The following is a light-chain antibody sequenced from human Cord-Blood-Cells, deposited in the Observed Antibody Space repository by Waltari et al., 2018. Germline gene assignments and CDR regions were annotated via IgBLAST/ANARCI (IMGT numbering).Light chain of an antibody. Sequence: AIRTTESRSSFPASTGDRASFTCRASQGISSYLTWYQQTPGKAPKLLIYAASTLQSGVPSRFIGSRSGTDFTLTISCLQSEDFATYYCQQYYSYPYSFGQGTKLEIK. CDR1: QGISSY. V-gene: IGKV1-8*01. J-gene: IGKJ2*03. CDR2: AAS. CDR3: QQYYSYPYS.